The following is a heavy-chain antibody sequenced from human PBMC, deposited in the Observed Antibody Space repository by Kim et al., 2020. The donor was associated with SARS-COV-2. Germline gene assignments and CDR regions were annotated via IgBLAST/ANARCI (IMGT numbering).Heavy chain of an antibody. CDR2: IYSGGST. D-gene: IGHD2-21*01. Sequence: GGSLRLSCAASGFTVSSNYMSWVRQAPGKGLEWVSVIYSGGSTYYADSVKGRFTISRDNSKNTLYLQMNSLRAEDTAVYYCARGGRSGPRGGGGNSYYFDFWGQGTLVPVSS. CDR1: GFTVSSNY. CDR3: ARGGRSGPRGGGGNSYYFDF. V-gene: IGHV3-53*01. J-gene: IGHJ4*02.